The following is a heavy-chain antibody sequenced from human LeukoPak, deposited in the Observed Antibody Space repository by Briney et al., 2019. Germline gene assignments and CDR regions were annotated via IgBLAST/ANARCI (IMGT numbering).Heavy chain of an antibody. CDR3: AREAAGPFDY. D-gene: IGHD6-13*01. J-gene: IGHJ4*02. Sequence: ASVKVSCKASGYTFTSYVISWVRQAPGQGLEWMGWISTYNSNTNYAQRFQGRVTMTTDTSTSTAYMELRSLRSDDTAVYYCAREAAGPFDYWGQGTLVTVSS. V-gene: IGHV1-18*01. CDR1: GYTFTSYV. CDR2: ISTYNSNT.